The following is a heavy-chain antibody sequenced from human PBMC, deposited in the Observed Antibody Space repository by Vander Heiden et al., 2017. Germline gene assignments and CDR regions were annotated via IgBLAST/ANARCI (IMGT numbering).Heavy chain of an antibody. J-gene: IGHJ4*02. Sequence: QAQPVQSGAEVKKPGSSVKVSCKASGGPFSSYAISWVRQAPGQGLEWMGGIIPIFGTANYAQKFQGRVTITADKSTSTAYMELSSLRSEDTAVYYCARLDSSGYYFGYWGQGTLVTVSS. V-gene: IGHV1-69*06. CDR2: IIPIFGTA. D-gene: IGHD3-22*01. CDR1: GGPFSSYA. CDR3: ARLDSSGYYFGY.